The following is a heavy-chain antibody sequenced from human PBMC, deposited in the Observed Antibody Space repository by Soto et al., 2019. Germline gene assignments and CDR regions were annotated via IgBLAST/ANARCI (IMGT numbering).Heavy chain of an antibody. CDR2: VSGSGATT. CDR3: AKDRCSTTSCYIDS. Sequence: GGSLRLSCAAAGFTFSSYTMSWVRQAPGKGLEWVSDVSGSGATTFYADSLKGRFTISRDNSKNTLYLQINSLRAEDTAVYYCAKDRCSTTSCYIDSWGQGTLVTVSS. V-gene: IGHV3-23*01. D-gene: IGHD2-2*01. CDR1: GFTFSSYT. J-gene: IGHJ4*02.